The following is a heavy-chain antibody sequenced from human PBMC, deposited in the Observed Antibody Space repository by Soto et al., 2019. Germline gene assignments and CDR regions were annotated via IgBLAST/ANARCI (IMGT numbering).Heavy chain of an antibody. D-gene: IGHD1-1*01. CDR2: ISYEGSNT. CDR3: ARVTPGNNLYYFSGLDF. V-gene: IGHV3-30-3*01. CDR1: GFTFDTYG. Sequence: QVHLVESGGGVVQPGRSLRLSCVASGFTFDTYGIHWVRQAPGKRLQWVALISYEGSNTYYADSVRGRFTISRDNSKNTLYLQMNTLRPEDTGLYYCARVTPGNNLYYFSGLDFWGQGTSVTVSS. J-gene: IGHJ6*02.